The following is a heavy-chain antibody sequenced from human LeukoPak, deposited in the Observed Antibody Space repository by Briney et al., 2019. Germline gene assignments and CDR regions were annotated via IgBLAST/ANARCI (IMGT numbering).Heavy chain of an antibody. J-gene: IGHJ6*03. CDR2: INWDGTST. CDR1: GFTFGDYT. CDR3: TKDMTKYYYYMDV. Sequence: GGSLRLSCAASGFTFGDYTMQWVRQAPGKGLEWVSLINWDGTSTYYADSVKGRFTISRDNSKNSLYLQMNSLRTEDTALYYCTKDMTKYYYYMDVWGKGTTVTVSS. V-gene: IGHV3-43*01.